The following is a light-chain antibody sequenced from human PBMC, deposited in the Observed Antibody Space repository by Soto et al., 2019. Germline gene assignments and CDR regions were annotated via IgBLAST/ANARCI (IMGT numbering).Light chain of an antibody. Sequence: EIVLTQSPATLSLSPGERATLSCRASQSVSSYLAWYQQKPGQAPRLLIYDASNRATGIPAGFSGCGSGTELTLTICSLEPEDFAVYYCQQRSNWPPTFGQGTKLEIK. CDR1: QSVSSY. CDR2: DAS. CDR3: QQRSNWPPT. V-gene: IGKV3-11*01. J-gene: IGKJ2*01.